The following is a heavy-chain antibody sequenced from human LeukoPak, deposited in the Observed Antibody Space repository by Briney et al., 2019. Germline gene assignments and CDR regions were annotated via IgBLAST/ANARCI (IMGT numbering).Heavy chain of an antibody. CDR3: ARVGYSSSWYDYYYYYMDV. J-gene: IGHJ6*03. V-gene: IGHV4-59*01. CDR2: MCYSGST. Sequence: SETLSLTCTVSGGSISSDDWSWIREPPGTGLGRSGDMCYSGSTNSNPSRKSRVTISVDTSKNQFSLKLSYVTAADTAVYYCARVGYSSSWYDYYYYYMDVWGKGTTVTVSS. D-gene: IGHD6-13*01. CDR1: GGSISSDD.